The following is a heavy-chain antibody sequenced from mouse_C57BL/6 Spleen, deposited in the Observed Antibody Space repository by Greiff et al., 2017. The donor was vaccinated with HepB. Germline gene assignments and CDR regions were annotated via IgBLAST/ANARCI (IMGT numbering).Heavy chain of an antibody. J-gene: IGHJ3*01. D-gene: IGHD2-3*01. CDR2: ISGGGGNT. V-gene: IGHV5-9*01. CDR3: ARLDDGYYRFAY. CDR1: GFTFSSYT. Sequence: DVKLVESGGGLVKPGGSLKLSCAASGFTFSSYTMSWVRQTPEKRLEWVATISGGGGNTYYPDSVKGRFTISRDNAKNTLYLQMSSLRSEDTALYYCARLDDGYYRFAYWGQGTLVTVSA.